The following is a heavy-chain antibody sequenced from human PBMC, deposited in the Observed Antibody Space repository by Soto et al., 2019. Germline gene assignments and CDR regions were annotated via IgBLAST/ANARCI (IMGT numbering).Heavy chain of an antibody. CDR1: GGSVSSGSYY. Sequence: SETLSLTCAVSGGSVSSGSYYRTWIRQPPGRGLEWIGYIYYTGSTDSNPSLKSRVTISLDRSRNQFSLNLKSVTAADKAVYYCVRVPGGLYRGSDYWGQGTLVTVSS. CDR3: VRVPGGLYRGSDY. J-gene: IGHJ4*02. D-gene: IGHD1-26*01. V-gene: IGHV4-61*01. CDR2: IYYTGST.